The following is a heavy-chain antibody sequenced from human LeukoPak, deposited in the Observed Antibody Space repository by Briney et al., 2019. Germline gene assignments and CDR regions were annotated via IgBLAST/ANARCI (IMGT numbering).Heavy chain of an antibody. D-gene: IGHD3/OR15-3a*01. Sequence: SETLSLTCTVSNGSISSGRYYWSWIRQPAGKGLEWIGRIFPSGSANYSPCLKSRVTISVDTSKNQFSLILSSVTAADTAVYYCTRQAPLDGDFDFWGQGTLVTVSS. CDR1: NGSISSGRYY. CDR2: IFPSGSA. J-gene: IGHJ4*02. CDR3: TRQAPLDGDFDF. V-gene: IGHV4-61*02.